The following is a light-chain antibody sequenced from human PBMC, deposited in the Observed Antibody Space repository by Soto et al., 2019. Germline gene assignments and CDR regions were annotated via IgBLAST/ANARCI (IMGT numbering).Light chain of an antibody. CDR2: DVS. CDR3: CSYAGSYTYVV. J-gene: IGLJ2*01. V-gene: IGLV2-11*01. Sequence: QSALTQPRSVSGSPGQSVTISCTGTGSDVGHYNYVSWYQQHPGKAPKLMVYDVSKRPSGVPDRFSGSKSGNTASLTISGLQAEDEADYYCCSYAGSYTYVVFGGGTKLTVL. CDR1: GSDVGHYNY.